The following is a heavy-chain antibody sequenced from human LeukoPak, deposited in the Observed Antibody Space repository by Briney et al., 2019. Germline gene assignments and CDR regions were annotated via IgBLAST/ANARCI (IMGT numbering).Heavy chain of an antibody. V-gene: IGHV4-39*01. CDR1: DGSISSSSYY. Sequence: SETLSLTCTVSDGSISSSSYYWGWIRQPPGKGLEWIGSIYYSGSTYYNPSLKSRVTISVDTSKNQFSLKLSSVTAADTAVYYCARHGGYYDSSGYYGAFDYWGQGTLVTVSS. CDR3: ARHGGYYDSSGYYGAFDY. J-gene: IGHJ4*02. CDR2: IYYSGST. D-gene: IGHD3-22*01.